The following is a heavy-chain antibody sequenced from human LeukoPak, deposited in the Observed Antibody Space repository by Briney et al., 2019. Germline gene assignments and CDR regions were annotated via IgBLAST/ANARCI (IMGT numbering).Heavy chain of an antibody. D-gene: IGHD4-11*01. CDR3: ARDRWDYDYSKYYFDY. J-gene: IGHJ4*02. Sequence: GGSLRLSCAASGFTFSNAWMSWVRQAPGKGLEWVGRIKSKTDGGTTDYAAPVKGRLTISRDDSKNTLYLQMNSLRAEDTAVYYCARDRWDYDYSKYYFDYWGQGTLVTVSS. V-gene: IGHV3-15*01. CDR2: IKSKTDGGTT. CDR1: GFTFSNAW.